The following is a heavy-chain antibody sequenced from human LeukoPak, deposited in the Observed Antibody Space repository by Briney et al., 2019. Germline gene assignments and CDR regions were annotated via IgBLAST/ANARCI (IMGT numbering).Heavy chain of an antibody. CDR2: ISSSSSYI. CDR1: GFTFSSYS. D-gene: IGHD1-26*01. V-gene: IGHV3-21*01. J-gene: IGHJ4*02. Sequence: GGSLRLSCAASGFTFSSYSMNWVRQAPGKGLGWATSISSSSSYIYYADSVKGRFTISRDNAKNSLYLQMNSLRAEDTAVYYCARDRGSYFDYWGQGTLVTVSS. CDR3: ARDRGSYFDY.